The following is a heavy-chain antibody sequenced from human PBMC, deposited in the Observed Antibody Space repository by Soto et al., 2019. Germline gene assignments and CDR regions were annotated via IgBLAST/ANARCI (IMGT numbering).Heavy chain of an antibody. Sequence: EVQLVESGGGLVQPGGSLRLSCAASGFTFSAYSMNWVRQAPGKGLEWVSFIGSTGSGTYYADSVMGRFTISRDNARNSVYLQMDSLRADDTAVYHCARARPASGRAYALDIWGQGTVVTVSS. J-gene: IGHJ3*02. CDR1: GFTFSAYS. V-gene: IGHV3-48*04. CDR2: IGSTGSGT. CDR3: ARARPASGRAYALDI.